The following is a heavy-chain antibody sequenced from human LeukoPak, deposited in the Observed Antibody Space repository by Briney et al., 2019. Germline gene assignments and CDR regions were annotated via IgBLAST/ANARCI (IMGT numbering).Heavy chain of an antibody. CDR3: AREGITMVRGVIIYYGMDV. CDR2: ISSSGSTI. J-gene: IGHJ6*04. CDR1: GFIFSSYE. V-gene: IGHV3-48*03. Sequence: QPGGSLRLSCAASGFIFSSYEMNWVRQAPGKGLEWVSYISSSGSTIYYADSVKGRFTISRDNAKNSLYLQMNSLRAEDTAVYYCAREGITMVRGVIIYYGMDVWGKGTTVTVSS. D-gene: IGHD3-10*01.